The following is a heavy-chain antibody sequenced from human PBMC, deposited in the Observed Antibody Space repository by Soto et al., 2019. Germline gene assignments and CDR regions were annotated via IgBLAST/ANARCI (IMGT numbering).Heavy chain of an antibody. CDR2: INAGNGNT. CDR3: AKQYCSSTSCLPL. V-gene: IGHV1-3*01. J-gene: IGHJ4*02. CDR1: GYTFTSHA. Sequence: ASVKVSCKASGYTFTSHAMHWVRQAPGQRLEWMGWINAGNGNTKYSQKFQGRVTITRDTSASTAYMELSSLRSEDTAVYYCAKQYCSSTSCLPLWGQGTLVTVSS. D-gene: IGHD2-2*01.